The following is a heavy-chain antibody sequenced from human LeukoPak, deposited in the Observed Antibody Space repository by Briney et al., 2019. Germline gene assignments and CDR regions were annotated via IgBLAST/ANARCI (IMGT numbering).Heavy chain of an antibody. J-gene: IGHJ4*02. Sequence: PGGSLRLSCAASGITFRSYGMHWVRQAPGKGLEWVGLIWYDGSKQYYGDSVKGRFTISRDNSKNMLYLEMHSLRAEDTAIYYCASGTIPFTFGEIWSLDYWGQGTLVTVSS. D-gene: IGHD3-16*01. V-gene: IGHV3-33*01. CDR2: IWYDGSKQ. CDR1: GITFRSYG. CDR3: ASGTIPFTFGEIWSLDY.